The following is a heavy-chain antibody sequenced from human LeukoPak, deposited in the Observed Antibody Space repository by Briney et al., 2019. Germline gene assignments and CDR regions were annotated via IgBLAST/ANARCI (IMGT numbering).Heavy chain of an antibody. Sequence: GGSLRLSCAASGFTFSSYAMRWVRQAPGKGLEWVAVISYVGSNKYYADSVKGRFTISRDNSKNTLYLQMNSLRAEDTAVYYCARGVVVAATPDYWGQGTLVSVSS. CDR3: ARGVVVAATPDY. CDR2: ISYVGSNK. V-gene: IGHV3-30*04. J-gene: IGHJ4*02. CDR1: GFTFSSYA. D-gene: IGHD2-15*01.